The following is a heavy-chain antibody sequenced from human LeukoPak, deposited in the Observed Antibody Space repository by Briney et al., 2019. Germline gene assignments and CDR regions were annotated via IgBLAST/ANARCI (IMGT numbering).Heavy chain of an antibody. J-gene: IGHJ4*02. CDR3: ARDQWPRGLQQGLFDY. Sequence: GGSLRLSCAASGFTLSSHAMSWVRQAPGEGLEWVSGISRGGDNTYYADSVKGRFTISRDNSKTTLFLQMNSLRAEDTAIYYCARDQWPRGLQQGLFDYWGQGALVTVSS. CDR2: ISRGGDNT. D-gene: IGHD6-19*01. CDR1: GFTLSSHA. V-gene: IGHV3-23*01.